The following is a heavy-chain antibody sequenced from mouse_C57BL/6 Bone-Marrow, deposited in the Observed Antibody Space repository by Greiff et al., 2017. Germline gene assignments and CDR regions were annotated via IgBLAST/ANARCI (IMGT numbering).Heavy chain of an antibody. CDR1: GYTFTSYW. Sequence: QVQLQQSGTELVKPGASVKLSCKASGYTFTSYWMHWVKQRPGQGLEWIGNINPSNGGTNYNEKFKSKATLTVDKSSSTAYMQLSSLTSEDSAVYYCAREEAGRYYFDYWGQGTTLTVSS. CDR3: AREEAGRYYFDY. D-gene: IGHD3-2*02. V-gene: IGHV1-53*01. J-gene: IGHJ2*01. CDR2: INPSNGGT.